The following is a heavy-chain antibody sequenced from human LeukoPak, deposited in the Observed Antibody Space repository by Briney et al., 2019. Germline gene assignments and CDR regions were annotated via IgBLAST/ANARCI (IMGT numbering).Heavy chain of an antibody. CDR1: GGSFSGYY. D-gene: IGHD4-17*01. J-gene: IGHJ3*02. V-gene: IGHV4-34*01. Sequence: SETLSLTCAVYGGSFSGYYWSWTRQPPGKGLEWIGEINHSGSTNYNPSLKSRVTISVDTSKNQFSLKLSSVTAADTAVYYCARGPNNYGDYYRLGAFDIWGQGTMVTVSS. CDR3: ARGPNNYGDYYRLGAFDI. CDR2: INHSGST.